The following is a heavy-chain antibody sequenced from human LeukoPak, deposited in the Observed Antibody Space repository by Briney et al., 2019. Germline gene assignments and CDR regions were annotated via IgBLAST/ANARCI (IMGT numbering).Heavy chain of an antibody. CDR3: AREGEGDSLEG. CDR2: IKQDGSEI. Sequence: GGSLRLSCAASGFTFSTYWMSWVRQAPGKGLEWVANIKQDGSEIYYVDSVRGRFTISRDNIKNSLYLEMNSLRAEDTAVYYCAREGEGDSLEGWGQGTLVTVSS. CDR1: GFTFSTYW. J-gene: IGHJ4*02. V-gene: IGHV3-7*01. D-gene: IGHD2-21*02.